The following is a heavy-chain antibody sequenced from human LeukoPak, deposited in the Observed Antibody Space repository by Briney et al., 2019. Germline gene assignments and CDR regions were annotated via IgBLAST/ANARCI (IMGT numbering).Heavy chain of an antibody. CDR1: GYTFTGYY. CDR3: AREDILTGPLDY. D-gene: IGHD3-9*01. CDR2: VNPNSGGT. V-gene: IGHV1-2*04. J-gene: IGHJ4*02. Sequence: ASLKVSCKASGYTFTGYYMHWVRQAPGQGLEWMGWVNPNSGGTNYDQKFQGWVTMTRDTSISTAYMELSRLRSDDTAVYCCAREDILTGPLDYWGQGTLVTVSS.